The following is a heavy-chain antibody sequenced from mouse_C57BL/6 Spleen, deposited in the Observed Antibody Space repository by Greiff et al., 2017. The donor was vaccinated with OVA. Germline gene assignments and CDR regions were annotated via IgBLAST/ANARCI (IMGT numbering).Heavy chain of an antibody. CDR1: GYSITSGYY. Sequence: DVQLQESGPGLVKPSQSLSLTCSVTGYSITSGYYWNWIRQFPGNKLEWMGYISYDGSNNYNPSLKNRISITRDPSKNQFFLKLNSVTTEDTATDYCASGSSYVGFAYWGQGTLVTVSA. CDR3: ASGSSYVGFAY. J-gene: IGHJ3*01. CDR2: ISYDGSN. V-gene: IGHV3-6*01. D-gene: IGHD1-1*01.